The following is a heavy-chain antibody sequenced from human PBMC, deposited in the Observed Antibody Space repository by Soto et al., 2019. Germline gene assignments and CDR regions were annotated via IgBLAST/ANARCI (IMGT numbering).Heavy chain of an antibody. D-gene: IGHD6-6*01. J-gene: IGHJ5*02. CDR3: ARDRSSSPVGFDP. V-gene: IGHV3-21*01. CDR1: GFTFSSYG. Sequence: GGSLRLSCAASGFTFSSYGMNWVRQAPGKGLEWVSSISSSSSYIYYADSVKGRFTISRDNAKNSLYLQMNSLRAEDTAVYYCARDRSSSPVGFDPWGQGTLVTVSS. CDR2: ISSSSSYI.